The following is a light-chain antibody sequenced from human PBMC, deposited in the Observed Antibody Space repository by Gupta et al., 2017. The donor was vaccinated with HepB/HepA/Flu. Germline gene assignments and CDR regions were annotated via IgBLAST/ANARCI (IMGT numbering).Light chain of an antibody. CDR2: AAS. Sequence: DIQMTQSPSSLTASVGDRVTITCRASQTINRYLNWYQQKPGTAPKLLIYAASTLQSGVPSRFSGSGSGTDFTLTVSSVQPEDFATYYCQQSYNNPRTFGQGTKVEIK. CDR1: QTINRY. V-gene: IGKV1-39*01. J-gene: IGKJ1*01. CDR3: QQSYNNPRT.